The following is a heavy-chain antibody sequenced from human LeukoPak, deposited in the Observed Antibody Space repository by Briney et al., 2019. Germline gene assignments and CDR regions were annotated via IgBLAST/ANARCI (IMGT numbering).Heavy chain of an antibody. CDR3: ARPRSGKSGSYHFED. D-gene: IGHD1-26*01. CDR1: GYTFTNYA. CDR2: INTNTGNP. Sequence: ASVKVSCKASGYTFTNYAMNWVRQAPGQGLELMGWINTNTGNPTYVQGFTGRFVFSLDTSVSTAYLQISSLKAEDTAVYYCARPRSGKSGSYHFEDWGQGTLVTVSS. J-gene: IGHJ4*02. V-gene: IGHV7-4-1*02.